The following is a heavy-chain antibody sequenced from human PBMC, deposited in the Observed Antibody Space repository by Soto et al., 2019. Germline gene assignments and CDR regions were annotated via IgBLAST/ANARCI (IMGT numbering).Heavy chain of an antibody. Sequence: EVQLLESGGGLVQPGESLRLSCAASGFTFSSYAMTWFRQAPGKGLEWVSSTSGSGVSTYYADSVKGRFTISRDNSKNTLYLQMNSLRADDTAIYYCARDARGSSPPTSVDVWGQGTTVTVSS. CDR3: ARDARGSSPPTSVDV. V-gene: IGHV3-23*01. J-gene: IGHJ6*01. CDR1: GFTFSSYA. CDR2: TSGSGVST. D-gene: IGHD2-2*01.